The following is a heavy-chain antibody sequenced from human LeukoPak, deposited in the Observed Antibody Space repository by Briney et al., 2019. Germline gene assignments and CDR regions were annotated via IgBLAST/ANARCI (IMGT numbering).Heavy chain of an antibody. CDR2: IYYSGST. CDR1: GGSISSYY. CDR3: ARGSRTRGPGLPRAGAFDI. Sequence: SETLSLTCTVSGGSISSYYWSWIRQPPGKGLEWIGYIYYSGSTNYNPSLKSRVTISVDTSKNQFSLKLSSVTAADTAVYYCARGSRTRGPGLPRAGAFDIWGQGTMVTVSS. J-gene: IGHJ3*02. V-gene: IGHV4-59*12. D-gene: IGHD5-12*01.